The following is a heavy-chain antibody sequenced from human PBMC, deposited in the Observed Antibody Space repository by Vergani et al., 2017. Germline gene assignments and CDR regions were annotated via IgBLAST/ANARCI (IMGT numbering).Heavy chain of an antibody. CDR3: ARRLPVTTDYYYCGMDV. J-gene: IGHJ6*02. V-gene: IGHV5-10-1*03. D-gene: IGHD4-17*01. Sequence: EVQLVQSGAEVKKPGESLRISCKGSGYSFTSYWISWVRQMPGKGLEWMGRIDPSDSYTNYSPSFQGHVTISADKSISTAYLQWSSLKASDTAMYYCARRLPVTTDYYYCGMDVWGQGTTVTVSS. CDR1: GYSFTSYW. CDR2: IDPSDSYT.